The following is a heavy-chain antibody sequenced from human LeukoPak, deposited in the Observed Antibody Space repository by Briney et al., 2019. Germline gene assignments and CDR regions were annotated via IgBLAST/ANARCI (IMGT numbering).Heavy chain of an antibody. CDR2: ISSIGNPR. D-gene: IGHD1-26*01. V-gene: IGHV3-48*01. CDR1: GLTFIDYS. J-gene: IGHJ4*02. CDR3: AKMYGGTYIGN. Sequence: GGSLRLSCTASGLTFIDYSMNWVRQAPGKGLEWVSYISSIGNPRHYAESVEGRFTISRDNAKNSLYLQMNSLRAEDTAVYYCAKMYGGTYIGNWGQGTLVTVSA.